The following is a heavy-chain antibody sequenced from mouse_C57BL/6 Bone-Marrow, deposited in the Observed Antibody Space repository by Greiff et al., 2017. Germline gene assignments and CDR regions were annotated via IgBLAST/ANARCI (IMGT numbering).Heavy chain of an antibody. Sequence: QVQLKESGPGLVAPSQSLSITCTVSGFSLTSYAISWVRQPPGTGLEWLGVIWTGGGTNYYSALKSRLSISKDNSKSQVFLKMNSMQTDDTARYYCARNIYDGYYVYFDYWGQGTTLSVSS. J-gene: IGHJ2*01. CDR1: GFSLTSYA. CDR3: ARNIYDGYYVYFDY. CDR2: IWTGGGT. D-gene: IGHD2-3*01. V-gene: IGHV2-9-1*01.